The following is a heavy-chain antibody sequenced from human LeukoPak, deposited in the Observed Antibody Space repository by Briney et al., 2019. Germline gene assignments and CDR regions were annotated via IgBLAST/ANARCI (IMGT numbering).Heavy chain of an antibody. CDR3: AREGSEGYLFDY. J-gene: IGHJ4*02. CDR2: TYYGSKWYN. Sequence: SQTLSLTCAISGDSVSSSSAAWSWIRQSPSRGLKWLGRTYYGSKWYNDYAVSVKSRITINPDTSKNQFSLQLNSMTPEDTAVYYCAREGSEGYLFDYWGQGTLVTVSS. CDR1: GDSVSSSSAA. D-gene: IGHD1-1*01. V-gene: IGHV6-1*01.